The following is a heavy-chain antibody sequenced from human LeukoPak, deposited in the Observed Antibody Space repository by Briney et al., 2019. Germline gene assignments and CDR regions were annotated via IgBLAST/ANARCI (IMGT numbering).Heavy chain of an antibody. J-gene: IGHJ3*02. CDR1: GGSFSGYY. Sequence: SSETLTLTCAVYGGSFSGYYWSWIRQPPGKGLEWIGEINHSGSTNYNPSLKSRVTISVDTSKNQFSLKLSSVTAADTAVYYCARERTPDCSSTSCPDAFDIWGQGTMVTVSS. D-gene: IGHD2-2*01. CDR3: ARERTPDCSSTSCPDAFDI. CDR2: INHSGST. V-gene: IGHV4-34*01.